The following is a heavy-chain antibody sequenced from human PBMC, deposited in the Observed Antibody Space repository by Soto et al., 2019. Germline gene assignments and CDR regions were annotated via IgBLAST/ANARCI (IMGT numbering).Heavy chain of an antibody. CDR2: ISGSSLYT. V-gene: IGHV3-11*05. CDR3: ARAPYDSSGYHFDY. Sequence: PGGSLRLSCAASGFTFSDYYMSWIRQAPGKGLEWVSYISGSSLYTNYADSVKGRFTISRDNARNSLYLQMDSLRAEDTAVYYCARAPYDSSGYHFDYWGQGTLVTVSS. CDR1: GFTFSDYY. J-gene: IGHJ4*02. D-gene: IGHD3-22*01.